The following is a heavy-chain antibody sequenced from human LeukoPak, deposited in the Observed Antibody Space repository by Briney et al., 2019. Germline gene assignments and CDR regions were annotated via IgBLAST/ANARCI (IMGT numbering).Heavy chain of an antibody. CDR1: GGSISSYY. D-gene: IGHD5-12*01. V-gene: IGHV4-4*07. J-gene: IGHJ4*02. Sequence: SETLSLTCTVSGGSISSYYWSRIRQPAGKGLEWIGRIYTSGSTNYNPSLKSRVTMSVDTSKNQFSLKLSSVTAADTAVYYCARDGYSGYDWPQYFGYWGQGTLVTVSS. CDR3: ARDGYSGYDWPQYFGY. CDR2: IYTSGST.